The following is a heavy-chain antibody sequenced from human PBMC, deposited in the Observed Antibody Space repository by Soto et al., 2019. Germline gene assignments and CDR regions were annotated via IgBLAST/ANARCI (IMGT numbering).Heavy chain of an antibody. CDR3: ARGGEMGLNDY. CDR2: IRSKANSYLI. D-gene: IGHD1-26*01. V-gene: IGHV3-73*02. CDR1: GFSFSDSA. J-gene: IGHJ4*02. Sequence: EVQLVESGGGLVQPGGSLRLSCAASGFSFSDSAMHWVRQESGKGPEWIARIRSKANSYLIAYDESVRGRFIISRDDSKNTAYLQMNNLKTEDTAMYYCARGGEMGLNDYWGQGTLVTVS.